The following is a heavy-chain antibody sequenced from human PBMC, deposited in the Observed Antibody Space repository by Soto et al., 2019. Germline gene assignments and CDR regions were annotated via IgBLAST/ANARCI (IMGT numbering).Heavy chain of an antibody. CDR3: ARVDSSGCSEY. CDR2: IYPGDSDT. Sequence: GESLKISCKGSGYSFTSYWIGWVRQMPGKGLECMGFIYPGDSDTTYSPSFQGHVTISADKYSSTAYLQWSSLKASDTAMYYCARVDSSGCSEYWGQGTLVTVPS. V-gene: IGHV5-51*01. J-gene: IGHJ4*02. D-gene: IGHD6-25*01. CDR1: GYSFTSYW.